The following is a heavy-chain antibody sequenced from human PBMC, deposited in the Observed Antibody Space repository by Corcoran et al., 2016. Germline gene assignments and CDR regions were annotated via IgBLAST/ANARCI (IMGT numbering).Heavy chain of an antibody. J-gene: IGHJ4*02. V-gene: IGHV4-59*01. D-gene: IGHD3-10*01. CDR1: GGSISRYY. Sequence: QVQLQESGPGLGKPSETLSLTCTVSGGSISRYYWSWIRQPPGKGLEWIGYIYYSGSTNYNPSLKSRVTISVDTSKNQFSLKLSSVTAADTAVYYCARVGGGYYGSWGQGTLVTVSS. CDR3: ARVGGGYYGS. CDR2: IYYSGST.